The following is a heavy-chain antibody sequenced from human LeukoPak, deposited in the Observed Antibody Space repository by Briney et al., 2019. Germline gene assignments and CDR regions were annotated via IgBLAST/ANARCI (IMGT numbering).Heavy chain of an antibody. Sequence: PGGSLRLSCVASGFTFSHYAMHWVRQAPGKGLEWVAVISYDGSNKYYADSVKGRFSISRGNSDNTLYVEMNSLRDEDTALYYCARALAYLHYFGLDVWGQGTTVTVSS. D-gene: IGHD1-26*01. CDR3: ARALAYLHYFGLDV. J-gene: IGHJ6*02. CDR1: GFTFSHYA. CDR2: ISYDGSNK. V-gene: IGHV3-30-3*01.